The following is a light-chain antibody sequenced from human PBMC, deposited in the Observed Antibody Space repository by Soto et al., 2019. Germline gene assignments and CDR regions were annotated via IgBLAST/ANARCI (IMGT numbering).Light chain of an antibody. V-gene: IGKV1-27*01. CDR1: QGISNY. CDR2: GAS. CDR3: QKYESAPFT. Sequence: DIQMTQSPSSLSAYLGDRVTITCRASQGISNYLAWYQQKPGRLPKLLLFGASTLQSGVPARFSGSGSGTLFTLTINGLLPEDVATYYCQKYESAPFTFGPVTKVDFK. J-gene: IGKJ3*01.